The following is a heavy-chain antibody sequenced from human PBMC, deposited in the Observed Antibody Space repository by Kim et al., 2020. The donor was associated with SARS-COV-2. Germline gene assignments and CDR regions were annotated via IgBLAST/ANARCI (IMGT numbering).Heavy chain of an antibody. V-gene: IGHV1-2*02. Sequence: NFQGRVTMTRDTSISTAYMELSRLRSDDTAVYYCARDGCSGGRCYSYWFDPWGQGTLVTVSS. D-gene: IGHD2-15*01. J-gene: IGHJ5*02. CDR3: ARDGCSGGRCYSYWFDP.